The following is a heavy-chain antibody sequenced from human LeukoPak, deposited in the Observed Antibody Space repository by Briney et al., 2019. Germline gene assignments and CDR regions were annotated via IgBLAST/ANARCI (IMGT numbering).Heavy chain of an antibody. Sequence: GASVKVSCKASGYTFTDYYMHWVQQAPGKGLEWMGRVDPEDGETIYAEKFQGRVTITADESTSTVYMELSSLRSEDTAVYYCASGSGQLVGANTAHFGIDFDYWGQGTLVTVSS. CDR1: GYTFTDYY. CDR2: VDPEDGET. D-gene: IGHD1-26*01. J-gene: IGHJ4*02. V-gene: IGHV1-69-2*01. CDR3: ASGSGQLVGANTAHFGIDFDY.